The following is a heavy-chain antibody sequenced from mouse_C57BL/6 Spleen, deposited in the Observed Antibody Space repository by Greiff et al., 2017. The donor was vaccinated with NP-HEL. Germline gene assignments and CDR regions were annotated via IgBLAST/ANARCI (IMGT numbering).Heavy chain of an antibody. CDR3: ARSPSSYWYFDV. D-gene: IGHD2-10*02. V-gene: IGHV1-53*01. CDR1: GYTFTSYW. J-gene: IGHJ1*03. CDR2: INPSNGGT. Sequence: QVQLKQPGTELVKPGASVKLSCKASGYTFTSYWMHWVKQRPGQGLEWIGNINPSNGGTNYNEKFKSKATLTVDKSSSTAYMQLSSLTSEDSAVYYCARSPSSYWYFDVWGTGTTVTVSS.